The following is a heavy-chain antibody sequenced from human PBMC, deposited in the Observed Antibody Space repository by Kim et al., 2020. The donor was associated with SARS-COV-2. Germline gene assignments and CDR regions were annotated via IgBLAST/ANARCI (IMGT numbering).Heavy chain of an antibody. V-gene: IGHV4-59*13. Sequence: SETLSLTCTVSGGSISGYYWTWIRQPPGKGLEWIAYIFYSGTTSYNPSLKSRVTISLDTSKNQFSLKVTSMTAADTAVYYCARSRQLRGGLYFWGQGTLV. CDR3: ARSRQLRGGLYF. J-gene: IGHJ4*02. CDR2: IFYSGTT. CDR1: GGSISGYY. D-gene: IGHD6-6*01.